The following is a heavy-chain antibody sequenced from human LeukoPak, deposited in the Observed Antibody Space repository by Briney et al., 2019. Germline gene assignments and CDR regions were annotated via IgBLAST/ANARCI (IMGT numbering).Heavy chain of an antibody. CDR3: ARGALNWFDP. CDR2: ISKSGST. J-gene: IGHJ5*02. CDR1: GGSIGSYF. Sequence: PSETPSLTCTVSGGSIGSYFWSWIRQPPGKGLEWIGYISKSGSTNNNPALKSRVTISIDTSKNQFSLKVTSVTAADTAVYYCARGALNWFDPWGQGTLVTVSS. V-gene: IGHV4-59*01.